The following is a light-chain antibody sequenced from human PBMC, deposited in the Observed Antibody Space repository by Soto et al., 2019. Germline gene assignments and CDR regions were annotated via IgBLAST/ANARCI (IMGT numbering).Light chain of an antibody. CDR3: QQSYSTLS. V-gene: IGKV1-39*01. J-gene: IGKJ4*01. CDR2: TAS. Sequence: DIQMTQSPSSLSASVGDRVTISCRANQSISNSLNWYQQKPGKAPKLLIYTASSLHNGVPSRFSGSGSGTDFSLTISRLPAEHFATYYCQQSYSTLSFGGGTKLEIK. CDR1: QSISNS.